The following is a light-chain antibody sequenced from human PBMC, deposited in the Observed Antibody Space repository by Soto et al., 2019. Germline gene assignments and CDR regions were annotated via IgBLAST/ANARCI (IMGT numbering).Light chain of an antibody. CDR1: SSDVGAYNY. V-gene: IGLV2-14*03. CDR3: SSYTRSGTYVA. Sequence: QSVLTQPASVSGSPGQSITISCTGTSSDVGAYNYVSWYQQHPGKAPKLMIYDVDYRPSGVSNRFSGSKSGNTASLIISGLQAEDEADYYCSSYTRSGTYVAFGGGTKVTVL. CDR2: DVD. J-gene: IGLJ2*01.